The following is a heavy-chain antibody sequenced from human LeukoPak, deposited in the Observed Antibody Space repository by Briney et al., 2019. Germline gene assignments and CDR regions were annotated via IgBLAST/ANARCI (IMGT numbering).Heavy chain of an antibody. D-gene: IGHD4-17*01. CDR2: ISGSGGST. CDR1: GLTFSSYA. CDR3: AKDPRSAHDYGDPNWFDP. V-gene: IGHV3-23*01. J-gene: IGHJ5*02. Sequence: GGSLRLSCAASGLTFSSYAMSWVRQAPGKGLEWVSAISGSGGSTYYADSVKGRFTISRDNSKNTLYLQMNSLRAEDTAVYYCAKDPRSAHDYGDPNWFDPWGQGTLVTVSS.